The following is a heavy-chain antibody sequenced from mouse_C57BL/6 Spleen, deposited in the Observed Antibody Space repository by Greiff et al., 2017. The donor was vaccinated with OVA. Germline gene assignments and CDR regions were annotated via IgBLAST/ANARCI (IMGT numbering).Heavy chain of an antibody. D-gene: IGHD1-1*01. V-gene: IGHV1-64*01. J-gene: IGHJ4*01. CDR2: IHPNSGST. CDR3: ARWATTVVATNAMDY. Sequence: QVQLQQPGAELVKPGASVKLSCKASGYTFTSYWMHWVKQRPGQGLEWIGMIHPNSGSTNYNEKFKSKATLTVDKSSSTAYMQLSSLTSEDSAVYDCARWATTVVATNAMDYWGQGTSVTVAS. CDR1: GYTFTSYW.